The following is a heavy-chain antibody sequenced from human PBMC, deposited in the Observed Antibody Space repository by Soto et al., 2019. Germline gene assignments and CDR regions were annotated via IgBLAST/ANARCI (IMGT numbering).Heavy chain of an antibody. J-gene: IGHJ6*02. CDR2: ISSSGSTI. V-gene: IGHV3-48*03. Sequence: GGSLRLSCAASGFTFSSYEMNWVRQAPGKGLEWVSYISSSGSTIYYADSVKGRFTISRDNAKHSLYLQMNSLRAEDTAVYYCARYCSSTSCYFSAGSGMDVWGQGTTVTVSS. CDR3: ARYCSSTSCYFSAGSGMDV. D-gene: IGHD2-2*01. CDR1: GFTFSSYE.